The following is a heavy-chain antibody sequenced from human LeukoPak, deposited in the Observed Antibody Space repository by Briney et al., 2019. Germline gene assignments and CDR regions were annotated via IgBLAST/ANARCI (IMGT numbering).Heavy chain of an antibody. CDR2: IYSGGST. CDR1: GFTVSSNY. Sequence: GGSLRLSCAASGFTVSSNYMSWVRRAPGKGLEWVSVIYSGGSTYYADSVKGRFTISRDNSKNTLYLQMNSLRAEDAAVYYCARVGRYQPFDPWGQGTLVTVSS. CDR3: ARVGRYQPFDP. V-gene: IGHV3-53*01. J-gene: IGHJ5*02. D-gene: IGHD2-2*01.